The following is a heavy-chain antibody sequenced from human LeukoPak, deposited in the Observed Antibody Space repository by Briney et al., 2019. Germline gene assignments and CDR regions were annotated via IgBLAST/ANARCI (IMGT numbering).Heavy chain of an antibody. V-gene: IGHV4-59*01. J-gene: IGHJ4*02. D-gene: IGHD1-26*01. CDR3: AREGSGSSLDY. Sequence: SETLSLTCAVSGGSNSSYYWSWPRDPPGKGLEWGGYIYYSGSTNYNPSLKSRVTISVDTSKKQFSLKLSSVTAADTAVYYCAREGSGSSLDYWGQGTLVTVSS. CDR2: IYYSGST. CDR1: GGSNSSYY.